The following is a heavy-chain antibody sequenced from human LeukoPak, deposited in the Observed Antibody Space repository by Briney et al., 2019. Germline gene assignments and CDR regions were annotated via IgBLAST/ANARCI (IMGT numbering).Heavy chain of an antibody. D-gene: IGHD3-22*01. V-gene: IGHV3-23*01. Sequence: PGGSLRLSCAASGFTFSSYGMSWVRQAPGKGLEWVSAISGSGGSTYYSDSVKGRFTISRDNSKNTLYLQMNSLRAEDTAVYYCARDPDYYDSSGSGGAFDYWGQGTLVTVSS. CDR1: GFTFSSYG. CDR3: ARDPDYYDSSGSGGAFDY. J-gene: IGHJ4*02. CDR2: ISGSGGST.